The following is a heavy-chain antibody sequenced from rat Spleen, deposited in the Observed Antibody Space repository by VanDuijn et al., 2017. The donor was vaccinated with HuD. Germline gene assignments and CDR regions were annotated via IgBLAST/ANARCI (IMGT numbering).Heavy chain of an antibody. D-gene: IGHD5-1*01. CDR3: TTDGQGARFAY. V-gene: IGHV5-22*01. CDR2: ISYEGSST. Sequence: EVQLVESGGGLVQPGRSLKLSCAASGFTFSDYYMVWVRQAPKKGLEWVASISYEGSSTYYGDSVTGRFIISRDNTKSTLYLQMDSLRSEDTATYYCTTDGQGARFAYWGQGTLVTVSS. CDR1: GFTFSDYY. J-gene: IGHJ3*01.